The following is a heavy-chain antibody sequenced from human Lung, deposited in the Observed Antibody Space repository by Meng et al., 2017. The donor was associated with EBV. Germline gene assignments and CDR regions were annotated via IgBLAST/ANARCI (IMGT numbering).Heavy chain of an antibody. CDR1: GDSISSDIW. J-gene: IGHJ4*02. CDR2: VYHRGDT. Sequence: QVSGPGLVNASGTLSLTCTVSGDSISSDIWWSWVRQPPGKGLEWIGEVYHRGDTNYNPSLKSRVVISVDRSKNQFSLNLSSVTAADTAVYYCGRDQGRQLINHWGQGTLVTVSS. D-gene: IGHD1-1*01. CDR3: GRDQGRQLINH. V-gene: IGHV4-4*02.